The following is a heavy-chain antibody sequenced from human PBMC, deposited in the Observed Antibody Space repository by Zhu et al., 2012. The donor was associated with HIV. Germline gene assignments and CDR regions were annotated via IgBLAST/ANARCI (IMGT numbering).Heavy chain of an antibody. V-gene: IGHV3-23*01. J-gene: IGHJ4*02. CDR2: ISAGAGGT. CDR3: AKAPYYYDSSGYPVDY. D-gene: IGHD3-22*01. CDR1: GFTFSTYA. Sequence: EVRLLESGGGLVQPGGSLRLSCAASGFTFSTYAMGWVRQAPGKGLDWVAAISAGAGGTYYADSVEGRFTISRDNSENIVYLDMNSLRAEDTALYYCAKAPYYYDSSGYPVDYWAREPWSPS.